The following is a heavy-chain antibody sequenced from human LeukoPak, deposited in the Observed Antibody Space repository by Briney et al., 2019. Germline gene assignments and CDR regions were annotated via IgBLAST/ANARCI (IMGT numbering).Heavy chain of an antibody. J-gene: IGHJ3*02. D-gene: IGHD6-19*01. Sequence: SETLSLTCTVSGVSISSYYWSWIRQPPGKGLEWIGYIYYSGSTNYNPSLKSRVTISVDTSKNQFSLKLSSVTAADTAVYYCARARSGRKAFDIWGQGTMVTVSS. CDR2: IYYSGST. V-gene: IGHV4-59*12. CDR3: ARARSGRKAFDI. CDR1: GVSISSYY.